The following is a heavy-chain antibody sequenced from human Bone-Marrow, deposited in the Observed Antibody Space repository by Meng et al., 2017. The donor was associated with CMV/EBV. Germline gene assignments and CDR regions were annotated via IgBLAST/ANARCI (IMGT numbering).Heavy chain of an antibody. J-gene: IGHJ6*02. Sequence: GESLKISCAASGFTFTTYWMHWVRQAPGKGLVWVSRINGVGTSTIYADSVKGRFTVSRDNAKNTLYLQMNSLRAEDTAVYYCARVAIRSGYGMDVWGQGTAVTVSS. CDR2: INGVGTST. V-gene: IGHV3-74*01. CDR3: ARVAIRSGYGMDV. D-gene: IGHD3-3*01. CDR1: GFTFTTYW.